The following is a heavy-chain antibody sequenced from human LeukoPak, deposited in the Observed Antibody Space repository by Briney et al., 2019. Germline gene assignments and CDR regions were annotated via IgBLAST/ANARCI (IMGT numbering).Heavy chain of an antibody. V-gene: IGHV3-21*01. CDR3: ARDRTLAVAVFDY. Sequence: GGSLRLSCAASGFTFSSYSMNWVRQAPGKGLEWVSSISSSSSYIYYADSVKGRFTISRDNAKNSLYLQMNGLRAEDTAVYYCARDRTLAVAVFDYWGQGTLVTVSS. CDR1: GFTFSSYS. CDR2: ISSSSSYI. D-gene: IGHD6-19*01. J-gene: IGHJ4*02.